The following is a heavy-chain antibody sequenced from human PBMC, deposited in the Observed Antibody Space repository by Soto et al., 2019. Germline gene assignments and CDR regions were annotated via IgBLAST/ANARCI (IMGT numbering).Heavy chain of an antibody. CDR3: ARDINSDFWSGHTDY. CDR1: GFTFSSYW. CDR2: IKQDGSEK. J-gene: IGHJ4*02. D-gene: IGHD3-3*01. Sequence: EVQLVESGGGLVQPGGSLRLSCAASGFTFSSYWTSWVRQAPGKGLEWVANIKQDGSEKYYVDSVKGRFTISRDNAKNSLYLQMNSLRAEDTAVYYCARDINSDFWSGHTDYWGQGTLVTVSS. V-gene: IGHV3-7*01.